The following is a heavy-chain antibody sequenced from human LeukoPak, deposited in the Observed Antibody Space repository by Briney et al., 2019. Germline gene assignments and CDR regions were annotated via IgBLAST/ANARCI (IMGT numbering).Heavy chain of an antibody. J-gene: IGHJ4*02. CDR2: ISGSGGST. D-gene: IGHD3-22*01. CDR1: GFTFSSYA. V-gene: IGHV3-23*01. CDR3: AKGYYYDSSGYSDY. Sequence: PGRSLRLSCAASGFTFSSYAMSWVRQAPGKGLEWVSAISGSGGSTYYADSVKGRFTISRDNSKNTLYLQMNSLRAEDTAVYYCAKGYYYDSSGYSDYWGQGTLVTVSS.